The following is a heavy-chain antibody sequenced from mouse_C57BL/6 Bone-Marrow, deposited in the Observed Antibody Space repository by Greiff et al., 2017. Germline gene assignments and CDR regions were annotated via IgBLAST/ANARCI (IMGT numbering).Heavy chain of an antibody. CDR1: GYTFPSYW. D-gene: IGHD1-1*01. Sequence: QVQLQQPGAELVMPGASVKLSCKASGYTFPSYWMHWVKQRPGQGLEWIGEIDPSVSYTNYNQKFKGKSTLTVDKSSSTAYMQLSSQPSKSTAVYYYARERGSITTVVGPFDYWGQGNTLTVSS. J-gene: IGHJ2*01. V-gene: IGHV1-69*01. CDR3: ARERGSITTVVGPFDY. CDR2: IDPSVSYT.